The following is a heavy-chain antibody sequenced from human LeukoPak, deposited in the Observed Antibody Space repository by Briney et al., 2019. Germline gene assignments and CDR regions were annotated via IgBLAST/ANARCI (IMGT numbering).Heavy chain of an antibody. Sequence: GRSLRLSCAASGFTSSSYGMHWVRQAPGKGLEWVAVIWYDGSNKYYADSVKGRFTISRDNSKNTLYLQMNSLRAEDTAVHYCAKEFDIVVVQYYFDYRGQGTLVTVSS. CDR3: AKEFDIVVVQYYFDY. V-gene: IGHV3-33*06. J-gene: IGHJ4*02. CDR2: IWYDGSNK. CDR1: GFTSSSYG. D-gene: IGHD2-2*01.